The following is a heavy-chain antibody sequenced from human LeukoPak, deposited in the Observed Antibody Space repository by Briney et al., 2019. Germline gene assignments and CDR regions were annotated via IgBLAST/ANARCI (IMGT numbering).Heavy chain of an antibody. J-gene: IGHJ4*02. CDR1: GYTFTGYY. CDR2: INPNSGGT. V-gene: IGHV1-2*02. Sequence: GASVKVSCKASGYTFTGYYMHWVRQAPGQGLEWMGWINPNSGGTNYAQKFQGRVTMTRDTSISTAYMELSRLRSDDTAVYYCARAYMESGSYRPDDYWGQGTLVTVSS. CDR3: ARAYMESGSYRPDDY. D-gene: IGHD1-26*01.